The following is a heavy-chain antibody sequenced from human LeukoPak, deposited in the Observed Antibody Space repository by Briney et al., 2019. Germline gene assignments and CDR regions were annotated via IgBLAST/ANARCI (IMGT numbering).Heavy chain of an antibody. CDR1: GYTFTGYY. V-gene: IGHV1-2*02. D-gene: IGHD3-9*01. Sequence: GASVKVSCKASGYTFTGYYMHWVRQAPGQGLEWMGWINPNSGGTNYAQKFQGRVTMTRDTSISTAYMELSRLRSDDTAVYYCAREHFDWLLQQSYYYYYYMDVWGKGTTVTVSS. CDR2: INPNSGGT. J-gene: IGHJ6*03. CDR3: AREHFDWLLQQSYYYYYYMDV.